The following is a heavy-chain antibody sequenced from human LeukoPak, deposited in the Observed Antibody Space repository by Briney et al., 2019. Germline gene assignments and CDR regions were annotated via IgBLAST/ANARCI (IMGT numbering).Heavy chain of an antibody. CDR2: INHSGST. D-gene: IGHD3-10*01. J-gene: IGHJ5*02. V-gene: IGHV4-34*01. Sequence: SETLSLTCAAYGGSFSGYYWSWVRQPPGKGLEWIGEINHSGSTNYNPSLKSRVTISVDTSKNQFSLKLSSMTAADTAVYYRARARYYYGSGSYSNLPKWFDPWGQGTLVTVSS. CDR1: GGSFSGYY. CDR3: ARARYYYGSGSYSNLPKWFDP.